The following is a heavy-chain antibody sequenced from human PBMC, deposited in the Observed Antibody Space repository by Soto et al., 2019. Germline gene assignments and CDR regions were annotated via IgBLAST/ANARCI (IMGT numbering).Heavy chain of an antibody. CDR1: GYTFTTYY. D-gene: IGHD1-1*01. J-gene: IGHJ6*02. CDR3: AREDNVYYGMDV. CDR2: IKPSGGTT. Sequence: XSVKVSFNASGYTFTTYYMHLVRQAPGQGPEWMGVIKPSGGTTTYAQNFQGRVTMTRDTSTSTVYMELSSLRSEDTAVYYCAREDNVYYGMDVWGQGTTVTVSS. V-gene: IGHV1-46*01.